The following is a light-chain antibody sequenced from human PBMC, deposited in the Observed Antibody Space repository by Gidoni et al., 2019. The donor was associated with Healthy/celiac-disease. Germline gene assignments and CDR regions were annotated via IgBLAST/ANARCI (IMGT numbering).Light chain of an antibody. CDR2: KAS. Sequence: DNQMTQSPSTLSASVGDRVTITCRASQSISSWLAWYQQKPGKAPKLLIYKASSLESGVPSRFSGSGSGTEFTLTISSLQPDDFATYYCQQYNSYSPEYTFGQGTKLEIK. V-gene: IGKV1-5*03. J-gene: IGKJ2*01. CDR3: QQYNSYSPEYT. CDR1: QSISSW.